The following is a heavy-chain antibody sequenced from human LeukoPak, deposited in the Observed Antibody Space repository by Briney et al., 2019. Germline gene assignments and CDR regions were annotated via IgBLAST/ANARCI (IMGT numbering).Heavy chain of an antibody. CDR3: ARVNCSSTSCYEVY. CDR1: GGSFSGYY. Sequence: SETLSLTCAVYGGSFSGYYWSWIRQPPGKGLEWIGEINHSGSTNYNPSLKSRVTISVDTSKNQFSLKLSSVTAADTAVYYCARVNCSSTSCYEVYWGQGTLVTVSS. D-gene: IGHD2-2*01. J-gene: IGHJ4*02. V-gene: IGHV4-34*01. CDR2: INHSGST.